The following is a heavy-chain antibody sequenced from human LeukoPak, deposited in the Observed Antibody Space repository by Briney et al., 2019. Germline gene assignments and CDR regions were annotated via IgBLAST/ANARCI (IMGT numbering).Heavy chain of an antibody. Sequence: ASVTVSGKASGYTFTSHDINWVRQATGQAPEWMGWINPNSGDRGYAQKFQGRVTITRNTSITTAYMELSSLRSEDTAVYYCTRHTSPTFDYWGQGTLVTVSS. CDR2: INPNSGDR. J-gene: IGHJ4*02. CDR3: TRHTSPTFDY. CDR1: GYTFTSHD. D-gene: IGHD2-2*01. V-gene: IGHV1-8*01.